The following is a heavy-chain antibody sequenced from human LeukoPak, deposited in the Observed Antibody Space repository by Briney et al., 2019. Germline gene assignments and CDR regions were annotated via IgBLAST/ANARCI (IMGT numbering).Heavy chain of an antibody. V-gene: IGHV4-30-4*01. CDR3: ARDRIVVVPAAITLYYYYGMDV. CDR1: GGSISSGDYY. Sequence: SQTLSLTCTVSGGSISSGDYYWSWIRQPPGKGLEWIGYTYYSGSTYYNPSLKSRVTISVDTSKNQFSLKLSSVTAADTAVYYCARDRIVVVPAAITLYYYYGMDVWGKGTTVTVSS. D-gene: IGHD2-2*02. J-gene: IGHJ6*04. CDR2: TYYSGST.